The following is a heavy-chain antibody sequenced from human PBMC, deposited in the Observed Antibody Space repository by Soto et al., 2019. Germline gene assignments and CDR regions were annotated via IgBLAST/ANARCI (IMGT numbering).Heavy chain of an antibody. J-gene: IGHJ4*01. Sequence: QITLKESGPTLVKPTQTLTLTCTFSGFSLSSTRMAVCWIRQPPGKALEWLALIYWDDDKRYSPFLKSRLTITKDTSKNQVVLTMSNMDPVDTARYYCAHIVVAGLGYYFDYWGHGTPVTVSS. CDR1: GFSLSSTRMA. CDR2: IYWDDDK. CDR3: AHIVVAGLGYYFDY. V-gene: IGHV2-5*02. D-gene: IGHD6-19*01.